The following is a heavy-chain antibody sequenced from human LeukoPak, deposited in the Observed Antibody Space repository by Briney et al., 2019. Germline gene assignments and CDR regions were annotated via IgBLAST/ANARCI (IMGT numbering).Heavy chain of an antibody. Sequence: PSETLSLTCAVYGGSFSGYYWSWIRRPPGKGLEWIGEINHSGSTNYNPSLKSRVTISVDTSKNQFSLKLSSVTAADTAVYYCARAGIAAAGTIRGVKYFQHWGQGTLVTVSS. CDR3: ARAGIAAAGTIRGVKYFQH. V-gene: IGHV4-34*01. D-gene: IGHD6-13*01. CDR1: GGSFSGYY. J-gene: IGHJ1*01. CDR2: INHSGST.